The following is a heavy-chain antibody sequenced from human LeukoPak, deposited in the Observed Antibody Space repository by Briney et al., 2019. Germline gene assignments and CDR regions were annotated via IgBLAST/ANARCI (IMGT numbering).Heavy chain of an antibody. CDR3: ATTVTTEPNDY. V-gene: IGHV3-21*01. J-gene: IGHJ4*02. D-gene: IGHD4-17*01. CDR2: ISSSSSYI. Sequence: GGSLRPSCAASGFTFSSYSMNWVRQAPGKGLEWVSSISSSSSYIYYADSVKGRFTISRDNAKNSLYLQMNSLRAEDTAVYYCATTVTTEPNDYWGQGTLVTVSS. CDR1: GFTFSSYS.